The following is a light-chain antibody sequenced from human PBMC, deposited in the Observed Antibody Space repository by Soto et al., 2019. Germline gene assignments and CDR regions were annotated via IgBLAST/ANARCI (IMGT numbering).Light chain of an antibody. CDR1: SSNIGAAND. J-gene: IGLJ3*02. Sequence: QSVLTQPPSVSGAPGQRVTISCTGSSSNIGAANDVHWYQQLPGTAPKLLIYVNNNRPSGVPDRFSGSKSGTSASLAITGLQAEDEADYYCQSYDSSLSGWVFGGGTKLTVL. CDR3: QSYDSSLSGWV. CDR2: VNN. V-gene: IGLV1-40*01.